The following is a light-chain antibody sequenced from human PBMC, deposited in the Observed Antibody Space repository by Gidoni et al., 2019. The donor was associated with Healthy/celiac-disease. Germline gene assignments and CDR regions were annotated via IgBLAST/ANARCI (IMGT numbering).Light chain of an antibody. CDR2: STS. CDR1: TGAVTSGYS. Sequence: QTVVTQEPSLTVSPGGTVTITCASSTGAVTSGYSPTWFQPNPGQAPRALIYSTSNKHPGYPARLSGALLGGKAALTLSGVQPEDEAEYYCLLYYGGAQVFGGGTKLTVL. J-gene: IGLJ3*02. V-gene: IGLV7-43*01. CDR3: LLYYGGAQV.